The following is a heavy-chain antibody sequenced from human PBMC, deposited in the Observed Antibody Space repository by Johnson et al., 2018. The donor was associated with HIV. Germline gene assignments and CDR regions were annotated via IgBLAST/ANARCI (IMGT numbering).Heavy chain of an antibody. Sequence: QVQLVESGGGVVQSGRSLRLSCAASGFAFSRFAMHWVRQVPDKGLEWVAVISYDGTNQYHADSVTGRFTISRDDSKNTLYLQMNSLKTEDTAVYYCTTTEMVRGVSSYAFDIWGQGTMVTVSS. CDR2: ISYDGTNQ. CDR3: TTTEMVRGVSSYAFDI. V-gene: IGHV3-30*03. CDR1: GFAFSRFA. J-gene: IGHJ3*02. D-gene: IGHD3-10*01.